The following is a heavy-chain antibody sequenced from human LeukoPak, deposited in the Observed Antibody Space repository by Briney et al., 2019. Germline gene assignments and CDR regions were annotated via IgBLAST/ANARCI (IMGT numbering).Heavy chain of an antibody. Sequence: PSETLSLTCAVYGGSFSGYYWSWIRQPPGKGLEWIGEINHSGSTNYNPSLKSRVTISVDTSKNQFSLKLSSMTAADTAVYYCARAYYGDYVYWGQGTLVTVSS. J-gene: IGHJ4*02. CDR1: GGSFSGYY. D-gene: IGHD4-17*01. CDR3: ARAYYGDYVY. CDR2: INHSGST. V-gene: IGHV4-34*01.